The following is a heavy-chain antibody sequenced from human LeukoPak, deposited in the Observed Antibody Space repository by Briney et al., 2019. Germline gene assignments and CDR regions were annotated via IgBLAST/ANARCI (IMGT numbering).Heavy chain of an antibody. V-gene: IGHV3-23*01. D-gene: IGHD6-13*01. CDR1: GFTFTSYA. Sequence: GGSLRLSCAASGFTFTSYAMNWVRQAPGKGLEWVSAISGSGGSTYYADSVKGRFTISRDNAKSSLYLQMNSLRADDTAVYYCAKFYSWSDWFFDLWGRGTLVTVSS. J-gene: IGHJ2*01. CDR2: ISGSGGST. CDR3: AKFYSWSDWFFDL.